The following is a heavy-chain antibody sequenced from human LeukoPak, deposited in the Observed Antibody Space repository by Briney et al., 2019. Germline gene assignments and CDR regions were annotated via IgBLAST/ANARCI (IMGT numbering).Heavy chain of an antibody. V-gene: IGHV6-1*01. J-gene: IGHJ4*02. D-gene: IGHD3-22*01. CDR1: GDSVSSNSAA. CDR2: TYYRSKWYN. Sequence: SQTLSLTCAISGDSVSSNSAAWNWIRQSPSRGLEWLGRTYYRSKWYNDYAVPVKSRITINPDTSKNQFSLQLNSVTPEDTAVYYCARDYYDSSGYRVLYDYWGQGTLVTVSS. CDR3: ARDYYDSSGYRVLYDY.